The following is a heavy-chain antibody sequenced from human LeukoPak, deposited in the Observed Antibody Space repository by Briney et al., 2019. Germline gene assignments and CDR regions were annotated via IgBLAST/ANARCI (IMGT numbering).Heavy chain of an antibody. CDR1: GYTFTDYY. CDR3: ARANFLYCSSTTCLFDY. J-gene: IGHJ4*02. CDR2: INPNDGDA. V-gene: IGHV1-2*02. Sequence: ASVKVSCKASGYTFTDYYMHWVRQAPGQGFEWMGWINPNDGDANYAQKFQGRVTMTRDTSISTAHMEVSRLRSDDTAVYYCARANFLYCSSTTCLFDYWGQGTLVTVSS. D-gene: IGHD2-2*01.